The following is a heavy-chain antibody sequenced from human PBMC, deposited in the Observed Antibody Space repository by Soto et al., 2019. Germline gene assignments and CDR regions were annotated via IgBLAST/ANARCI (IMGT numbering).Heavy chain of an antibody. CDR2: INHSGST. V-gene: IGHV4-34*01. D-gene: IGHD2-15*01. CDR1: GGNFGGYY. Sequence: SETLSLTSAVYGGNFGGYYWSWIRQPPGKGLEWIGEINHSGSTNYNPSLKSRVTISVDTSKNQFSLKLSSVTAADTAVYYCARAGGYCSGGSCYSGLPNQQIYYYYMDVWGKGTTVTVSS. J-gene: IGHJ6*03. CDR3: ARAGGYCSGGSCYSGLPNQQIYYYYMDV.